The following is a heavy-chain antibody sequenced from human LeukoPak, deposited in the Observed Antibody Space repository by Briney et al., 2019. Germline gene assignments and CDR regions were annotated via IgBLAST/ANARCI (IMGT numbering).Heavy chain of an antibody. J-gene: IGHJ4*02. Sequence: IPSETLSLTCTVSGGSISSRNYYWGWIRQPPGKGLEWIGSIYYRGSTYYNPSLKSRITISVDTSKSQFSLKLSSVTAADTAVYYCASVAVTGTPNYGGQGTLVTVSS. V-gene: IGHV4-39*01. D-gene: IGHD6-19*01. CDR1: GGSISSRNYY. CDR2: IYYRGST. CDR3: ASVAVTGTPNY.